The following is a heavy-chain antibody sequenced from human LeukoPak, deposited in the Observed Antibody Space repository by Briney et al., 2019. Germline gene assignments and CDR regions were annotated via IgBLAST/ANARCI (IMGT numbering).Heavy chain of an antibody. CDR1: GFTFSSHV. Sequence: PGGSLRLSCAASGFTFSSHVMNWVRQAPGKGLEWVSVISGGSNTYYVDSVKGRFTISRDNSKNTLYLQMNSLRAEDTAVYYCAKAPSGSYVPFEFWGQGTLVTVSS. CDR3: AKAPSGSYVPFEF. CDR2: ISGGSNT. J-gene: IGHJ4*02. D-gene: IGHD1-26*01. V-gene: IGHV3-23*01.